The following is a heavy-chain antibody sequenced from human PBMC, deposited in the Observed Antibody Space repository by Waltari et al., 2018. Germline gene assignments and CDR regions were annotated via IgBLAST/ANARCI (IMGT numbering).Heavy chain of an antibody. Sequence: QVQLVQSGAEVKKPGSSVKVSCKASAGTFSSYAISWVRQAPGQGLEWMGGIIPIFGTANYAQKFQGRVTITADESTSTAYMELSSLRSEDTAVYYCARARFGDDYIWGSYVFDYWGQGTLVTVSS. D-gene: IGHD3-16*01. V-gene: IGHV1-69*13. CDR2: IIPIFGTA. CDR1: AGTFSSYA. J-gene: IGHJ4*02. CDR3: ARARFGDDYIWGSYVFDY.